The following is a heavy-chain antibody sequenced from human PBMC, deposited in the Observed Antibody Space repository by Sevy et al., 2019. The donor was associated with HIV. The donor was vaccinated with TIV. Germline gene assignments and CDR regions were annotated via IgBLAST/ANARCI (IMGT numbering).Heavy chain of an antibody. J-gene: IGHJ6*03. V-gene: IGHV4-61*01. CDR3: ARVSRGPLWYSGSLGWYYYHMDV. Sequence: SETLSLSCSVSGGSVSSGTYYWSWIRQPPGKGLEWIGHIYKTGSTNYKLSLQSRVTISVDTSTNQFTLRLRSVTDVDTAVYDCARVSRGPLWYSGSLGWYYYHMDVWGKGTTVTVSS. CDR1: GGSVSSGTYY. D-gene: IGHD6-19*01. CDR2: IYKTGST.